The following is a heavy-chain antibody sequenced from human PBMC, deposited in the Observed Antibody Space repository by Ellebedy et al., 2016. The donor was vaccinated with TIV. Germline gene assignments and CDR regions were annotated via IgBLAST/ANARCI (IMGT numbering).Heavy chain of an antibody. J-gene: IGHJ4*02. V-gene: IGHV4-39*07. Sequence: GSLRLSCTVSGDSMSSARHSWGWIRQPPGKGLEWIGNFYFNGVAYYNPSLTSRVLISIDGPRNQFSLRLTSVTAADTAIFYCARGLVSGRALDYWGQGTLVTVSS. CDR1: GDSMSSARHS. CDR3: ARGLVSGRALDY. D-gene: IGHD2-15*01. CDR2: FYFNGVA.